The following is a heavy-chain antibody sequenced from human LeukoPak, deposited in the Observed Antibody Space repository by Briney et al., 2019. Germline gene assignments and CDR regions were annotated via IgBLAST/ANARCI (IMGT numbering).Heavy chain of an antibody. D-gene: IGHD2-2*01. J-gene: IGHJ5*02. V-gene: IGHV4-39*01. CDR2: IYYSGST. CDR1: GGSISSSRYY. Sequence: SQTLSLTCTVSGGSISSSRYYWGWLRQPPGKGLEWFGSIYYSGSTYYNPSLKSRVTISVDTSKNQCSLKLSSVTAADTAVYYCARLGVVWLPAAWFNWFDPWGQGTLVTVSS. CDR3: ARLGVVWLPAAWFNWFDP.